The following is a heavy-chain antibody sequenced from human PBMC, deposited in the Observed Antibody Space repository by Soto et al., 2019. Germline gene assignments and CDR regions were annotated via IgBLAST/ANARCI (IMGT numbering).Heavy chain of an antibody. CDR3: AKDKDSSGYPVGYFDL. J-gene: IGHJ2*01. CDR1: GFTFSSYG. CDR2: ISYDGSNK. D-gene: IGHD3-22*01. Sequence: QVQLVESGGGVVQPGRSLRLSCAASGFTFSSYGMHWVRQAPGKGLEWVAVISYDGSNKYYADSVKGRFTISRDNSKNTLNLQMNGLRAEDMAVYYCAKDKDSSGYPVGYFDLWGRGTLVTVSS. V-gene: IGHV3-30*18.